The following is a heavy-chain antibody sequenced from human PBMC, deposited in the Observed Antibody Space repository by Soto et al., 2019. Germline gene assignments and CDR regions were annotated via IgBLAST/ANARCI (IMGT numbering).Heavy chain of an antibody. CDR2: IDPSDSYT. Sequence: PGESLKISCKGSGYTFTSYWISWVRQMPGKGLEWMGRIDPSDSYTNYSPSFQGHVTISADKSISTAYLQWSSLKASDTAMYYCACWELLWAGAFDIWGQGAMVTLSS. CDR3: ACWELLWAGAFDI. D-gene: IGHD1-26*01. V-gene: IGHV5-10-1*01. CDR1: GYTFTSYW. J-gene: IGHJ3*02.